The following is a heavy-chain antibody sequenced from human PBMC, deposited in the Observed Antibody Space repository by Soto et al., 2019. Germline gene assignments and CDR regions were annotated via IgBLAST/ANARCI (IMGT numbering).Heavy chain of an antibody. J-gene: IGHJ3*02. CDR1: GGTLSDHG. D-gene: IGHD3-10*01. CDR3: ARGVYGSGNYYTGPSAFDI. CDR2: TIPVFNTA. V-gene: IGHV1-69*06. Sequence: QVQLEQSGAEVKKPGSSVKISCKASGGTLSDHGVSWLRQAPGQGLEWVGGTIPVFNTANYAPKLQGRVTIAADKSTNIAYMELGSLRSDATAFYYCARGVYGSGNYYTGPSAFDIWGQGTLVIVSS.